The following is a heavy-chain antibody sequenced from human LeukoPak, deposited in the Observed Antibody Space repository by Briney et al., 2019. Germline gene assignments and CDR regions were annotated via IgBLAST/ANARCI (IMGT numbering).Heavy chain of an antibody. D-gene: IGHD2-21*02. Sequence: GGSLRLSCVASEFDFFSYGMQWVRQAPGKGLVWVSRIFTDGSTTSYADSVKGRFTISRDNAKNTLYLEMKSLRVEDTAVYYCARELPREVTLDSWGQGALVTVSP. CDR2: IFTDGSTT. CDR1: EFDFFSYG. V-gene: IGHV3-74*01. J-gene: IGHJ5*01. CDR3: ARELPREVTLDS.